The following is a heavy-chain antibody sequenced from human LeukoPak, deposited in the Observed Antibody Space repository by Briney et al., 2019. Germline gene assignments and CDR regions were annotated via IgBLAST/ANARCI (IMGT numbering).Heavy chain of an antibody. CDR1: GGSMSSYY. CDR3: ARGFEYNYRYTFGY. CDR2: IYSGST. V-gene: IGHV4-59*01. J-gene: IGHJ4*02. Sequence: SETLSLTCTVSGGSMSSYYWSWIRQPPGKGLEWIGYIYSGSTDYNPSLKSRVTISVDTSKNHFSLQLNSVTAADTAVYYCARGFEYNYRYTFGYWGQGTLVTVSS. D-gene: IGHD5-18*01.